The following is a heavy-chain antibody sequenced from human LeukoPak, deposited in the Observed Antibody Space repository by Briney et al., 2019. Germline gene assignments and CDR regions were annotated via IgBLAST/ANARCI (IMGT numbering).Heavy chain of an antibody. CDR3: AKVPATTVVTPLFGLDI. V-gene: IGHV1-2*02. CDR2: INPNSGGT. J-gene: IGHJ3*02. Sequence: ASVKVSCKASGYTFTGYYMHWVRQAPGQGLEWMGWINPNSGGTNYAQKFQGRVTMTTDTSTSTAYMELRSLRSDDTAVYYCAKVPATTVVTPLFGLDIWGQGTMVTVSS. CDR1: GYTFTGYY. D-gene: IGHD4-23*01.